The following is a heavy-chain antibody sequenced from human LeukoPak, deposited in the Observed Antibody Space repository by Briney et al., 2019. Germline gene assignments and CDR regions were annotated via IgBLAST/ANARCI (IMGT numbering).Heavy chain of an antibody. CDR3: AKASIVVVVAAPIDY. J-gene: IGHJ4*02. V-gene: IGHV7-4-1*02. Sequence: ASVKVSCKASGYTFTSYAMNWVRQAPGQGLEWMGWINTNTGDPTYAQGFTGRFVFSLDTSVSTAFLQISSLKAEDTAVYYCAKASIVVVVAAPIDYWGQGTLVTVSS. D-gene: IGHD2-15*01. CDR2: INTNTGDP. CDR1: GYTFTSYA.